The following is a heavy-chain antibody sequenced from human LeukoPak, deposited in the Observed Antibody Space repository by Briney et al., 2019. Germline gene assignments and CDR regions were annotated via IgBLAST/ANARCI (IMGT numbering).Heavy chain of an antibody. CDR1: GFAFSDCY. CDR3: ARYARELDY. Sequence: KPGGSLRLSCAASGFAFSDCYMTWIRQAPGKGLEYISYIGGSGGDITYADSVRGRFTVSRDNAKNSLYLQMSSLRVEDTAVYYCARYARELDYWGQGSLVTVSS. V-gene: IGHV3-11*01. CDR2: IGGSGGDI. J-gene: IGHJ4*02. D-gene: IGHD2-2*01.